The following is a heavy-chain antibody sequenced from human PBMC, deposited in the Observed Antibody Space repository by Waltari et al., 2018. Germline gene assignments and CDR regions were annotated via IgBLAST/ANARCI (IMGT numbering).Heavy chain of an antibody. CDR3: ARALTTPNDY. CDR1: GFTISSFG. V-gene: IGHV3-21*03. D-gene: IGHD4-17*01. Sequence: EVQLVESGGGLVKPGGSLRLSCAASGFTISSFGMSWVRQAPGKGLEWVSSTTNSNTYIYSADSVKGRFTVSIDNAKNSLYLQMNSLRADDTAVYFCARALTTPNDYWGQGTLVTVSS. CDR2: TTNSNTYI. J-gene: IGHJ4*02.